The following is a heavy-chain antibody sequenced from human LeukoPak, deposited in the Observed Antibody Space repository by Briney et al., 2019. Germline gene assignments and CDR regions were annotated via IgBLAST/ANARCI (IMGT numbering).Heavy chain of an antibody. D-gene: IGHD6-19*01. V-gene: IGHV3-21*01. CDR1: GFTFSGYS. CDR3: ARHVYSSGWGVFDI. Sequence: PGGSLRLSCAASGFTFSGYSMNWVRQAPGKGLEWVSSISRSATYLYYADSLQGRFTVSRDDAKSSLYLQMNSLSAEDTAVYYCARHVYSSGWGVFDIWGEGTMVTVS. J-gene: IGHJ3*02. CDR2: ISRSATYL.